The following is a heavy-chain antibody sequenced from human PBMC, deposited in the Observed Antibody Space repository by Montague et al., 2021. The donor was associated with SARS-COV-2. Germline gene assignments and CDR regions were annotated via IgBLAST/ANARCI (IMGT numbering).Heavy chain of an antibody. CDR1: GGSFSDYF. Sequence: SETLSLTCAVYGGSFSDYFWTWIRQPPGKGLEWIGGINHRGTSNYNPSLKSRVSISVDTSKNQFSLYLGSVTAADTAVYYCARGRQHFNMIVVVMTGGEYYFDYWGQGTLVTVSS. CDR3: ARGRQHFNMIVVVMTGGEYYFDY. CDR2: INHRGTS. V-gene: IGHV4-34*01. D-gene: IGHD3-22*01. J-gene: IGHJ4*02.